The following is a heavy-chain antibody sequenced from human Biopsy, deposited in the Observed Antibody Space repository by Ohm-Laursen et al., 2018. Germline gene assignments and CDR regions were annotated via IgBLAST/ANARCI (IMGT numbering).Heavy chain of an antibody. V-gene: IGHV3-23*01. J-gene: IGHJ5*02. CDR1: GFTFSNYA. CDR2: ISGSGGRT. CDR3: AKEVFSAVGTSGFDP. D-gene: IGHD1/OR15-1a*01. Sequence: SLRLSCSASGFTFSNYAMSWVRQAPGKGLEWVSGISGSGGRTYYAESMKGQFTISRDNSKKTVYLQMKSLRAEDTAVYYCAKEVFSAVGTSGFDPWGQGTLVTVSS.